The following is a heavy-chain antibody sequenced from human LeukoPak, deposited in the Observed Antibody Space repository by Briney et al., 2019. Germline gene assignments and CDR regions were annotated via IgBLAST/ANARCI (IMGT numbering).Heavy chain of an antibody. V-gene: IGHV3-7*01. Sequence: GGSLRLSCAASGFTFSNYWMSWVRQAPGKGLERLANINKDGSEMYYVDSVKARFTISRDNGKNSLYLQINSLPADDTAVYYCARDQGSMIVVRTTIWYFDLWGRGTLVTVSS. D-gene: IGHD3-22*01. CDR1: GFTFSNYW. CDR2: INKDGSEM. J-gene: IGHJ2*01. CDR3: ARDQGSMIVVRTTIWYFDL.